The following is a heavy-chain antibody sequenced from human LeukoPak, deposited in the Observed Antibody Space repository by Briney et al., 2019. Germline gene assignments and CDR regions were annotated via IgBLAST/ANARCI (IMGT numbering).Heavy chain of an antibody. V-gene: IGHV3-30-3*01. CDR2: VTYDGNNI. CDR3: ARAPVRGAVAGVDY. J-gene: IGHJ4*02. CDR1: GFTFNNYA. D-gene: IGHD6-19*01. Sequence: GGSLRLSCAASGFTFNNYAMHWVRQAPGKGLEWVSVVTYDGNNIYYADSVKGRFTVSRDNSRNTVNLQMNSLRGEDTAVYYCARAPVRGAVAGVDYWGEGTLVSVSS.